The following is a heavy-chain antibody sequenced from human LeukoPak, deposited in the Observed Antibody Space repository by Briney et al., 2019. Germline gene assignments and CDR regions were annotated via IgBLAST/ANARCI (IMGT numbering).Heavy chain of an antibody. CDR2: INPNSGGT. D-gene: IGHD2-21*01. CDR1: GYSFTEYY. CDR3: ARADRLHGGPYLIGP. Sequence: GASVKVSCKASGYSFTEYYMHWVRQAPGQGLEWMGWINPNSGGTNSAQKFQGRVTMTRDTSITTVYMEVSWLTSDDTAIYYCARADRLHGGPYLIGPWGQGTLVTVSS. V-gene: IGHV1-2*02. J-gene: IGHJ5*02.